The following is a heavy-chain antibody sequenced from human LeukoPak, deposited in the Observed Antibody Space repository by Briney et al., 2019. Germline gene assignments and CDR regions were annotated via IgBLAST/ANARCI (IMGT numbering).Heavy chain of an antibody. Sequence: KAGGSLRLSCAASGFTFSSYSMNWVRQAPGKGLEWVSSISSSSSYIYYADSVKGRFTISRDNAKNSLYLQMNSLRAEDTAVYYCARDLYYDSGTKGNWGQGTLVTVSS. CDR1: GFTFSSYS. CDR2: ISSSSSYI. D-gene: IGHD3-22*01. CDR3: ARDLYYDSGTKGN. J-gene: IGHJ4*02. V-gene: IGHV3-21*01.